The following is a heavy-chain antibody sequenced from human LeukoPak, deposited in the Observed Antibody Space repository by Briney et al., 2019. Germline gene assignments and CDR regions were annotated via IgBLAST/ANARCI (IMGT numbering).Heavy chain of an antibody. Sequence: ASVKVSCKASGYTFTGYYTIWWRRAPGQGLKGWGGFNPNSGGTNYAQKFQGRVTMTRDTYISTAYMELSRLRSDDTAVYYCARGAIVVEMATIGPFDYWGQGTVVTVSS. D-gene: IGHD5-24*01. V-gene: IGHV1-2*02. CDR2: FNPNSGGT. J-gene: IGHJ4*02. CDR3: ARGAIVVEMATIGPFDY. CDR1: GYTFTGYY.